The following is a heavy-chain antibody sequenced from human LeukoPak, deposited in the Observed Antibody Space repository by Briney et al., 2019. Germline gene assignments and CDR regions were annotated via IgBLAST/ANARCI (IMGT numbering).Heavy chain of an antibody. J-gene: IGHJ5*02. CDR2: ISHDGSNK. CDR1: GFSFSDYA. CDR3: ARDTPGYSYGRGWFDP. Sequence: GTSLRLSCAASGFSFSDYAIHWVRQAPGKGLEWVAVISHDGSNKYFADSVKGRFTISRDNSKNTLYLQMNNLRAEDTAVYYCARDTPGYSYGRGWFDPWGQGTLVTVSS. V-gene: IGHV3-30-3*01. D-gene: IGHD5-18*01.